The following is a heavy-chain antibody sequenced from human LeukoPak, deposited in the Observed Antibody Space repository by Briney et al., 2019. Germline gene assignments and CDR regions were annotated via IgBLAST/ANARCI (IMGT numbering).Heavy chain of an antibody. J-gene: IGHJ4*02. Sequence: GGSLRLSCAASKFPFSSYWMSWVRPAPGRGLEWVAYMNQLGNEKNYLDSVKGRFTISRDNAKNSLYLQMNSLRAEDTAVYYCARGTYYYEFWGQGTLVTVSS. CDR2: MNQLGNEK. V-gene: IGHV3-7*04. CDR3: ARGTYYYEF. CDR1: KFPFSSYW. D-gene: IGHD3-16*01.